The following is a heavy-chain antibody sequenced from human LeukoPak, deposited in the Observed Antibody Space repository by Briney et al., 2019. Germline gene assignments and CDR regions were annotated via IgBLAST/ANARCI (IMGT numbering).Heavy chain of an antibody. CDR2: INPDGSGT. CDR3: AKSPLGITMIVVVITEYFQH. V-gene: IGHV3-74*01. J-gene: IGHJ1*01. Sequence: PGGSLRLSCAASGFTFSTYWMHWVRQGPGKGLVWVSRINPDGSGTSHADSVKGRFTISRDNAKNTLYLQMNSLRAEDTAVYYCAKSPLGITMIVVVITEYFQHWGQGTLVTVSS. D-gene: IGHD3-22*01. CDR1: GFTFSTYW.